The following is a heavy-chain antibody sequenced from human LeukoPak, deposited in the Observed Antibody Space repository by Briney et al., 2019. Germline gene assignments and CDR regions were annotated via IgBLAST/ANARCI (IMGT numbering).Heavy chain of an antibody. J-gene: IGHJ4*02. Sequence: SQTLSLTCAMSGDSVSSHTPAGNWVRQSPSRGLEWLGRTYFRFKWYHDYTMSVKSRININPDTSKNQFSLQLNSVTPEDTAVYYCARSISATGNNFDYWGQGTLVTVSS. V-gene: IGHV6-1*01. CDR1: GDSVSSHTPA. D-gene: IGHD6-13*01. CDR3: ARSISATGNNFDY. CDR2: TYFRFKWYH.